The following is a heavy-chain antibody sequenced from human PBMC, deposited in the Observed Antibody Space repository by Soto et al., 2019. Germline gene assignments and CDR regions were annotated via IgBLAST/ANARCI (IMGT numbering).Heavy chain of an antibody. CDR1: GRTFSSYA. CDR2: IIPIFGTA. D-gene: IGHD6-6*01. V-gene: IGHV1-69*13. CDR3: ASSSIAHYGMDV. J-gene: IGHJ6*02. Sequence: SVEVSCKXSGRTFSSYAISWVRQAPGQGLEWMGGIIPIFGTANYAQKFQGRVTITADESTSTAYMELSSLRSEDTAVYYCASSSIAHYGMDVWGQGTTVTVSS.